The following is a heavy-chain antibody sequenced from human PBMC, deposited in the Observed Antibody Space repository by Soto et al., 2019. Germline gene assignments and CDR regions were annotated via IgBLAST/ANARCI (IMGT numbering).Heavy chain of an antibody. CDR2: IYYSGST. D-gene: IGHD5-12*01. CDR1: GGSISSYY. CDR3: ARDWLHYGVYGGDDY. Sequence: SETLSLTCTVSGGSISSYYWSWIRQPPGKGLEWIGYIYYSGSTNYNPSLKSRVTISVDTSKNQFSLKLSSVTAEDTAVYYCARDWLHYGVYGGDDYWGQGTQVTVSS. V-gene: IGHV4-59*12. J-gene: IGHJ4*02.